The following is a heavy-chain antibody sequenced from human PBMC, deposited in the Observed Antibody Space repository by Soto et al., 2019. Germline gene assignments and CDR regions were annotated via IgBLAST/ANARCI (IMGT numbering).Heavy chain of an antibody. CDR3: ARDRTGGYGSGTGRSI. J-gene: IGHJ4*02. CDR1: GDSITSGNW. CDR2: IDHSGGT. V-gene: IGHV4-4*02. D-gene: IGHD3-10*01. Sequence: QVQLQESGPGLVKPSGTLALTCGVSGDSITSGNWWSWVRQSPGKGLEWIGEIDHSGGTKYNPSLKSRVTISVDKSKNHLSLNLSSVTAADTAVYYCARDRTGGYGSGTGRSIWGQGTLVTVSS.